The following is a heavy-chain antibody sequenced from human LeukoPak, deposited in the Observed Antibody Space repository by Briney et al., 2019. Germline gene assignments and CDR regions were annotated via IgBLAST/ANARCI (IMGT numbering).Heavy chain of an antibody. Sequence: RGSLRLSCAASGSTFSNYAMSWVRQAPGKGLEWVSVISGGGGGTHYADSVKGRFTISRDNSKNMLYLLMNSLTVDDTAVYYCAKDRMYNYGFDAFDIWGQGTMVTVSS. CDR3: AKDRMYNYGFDAFDI. CDR1: GSTFSNYA. V-gene: IGHV3-23*01. J-gene: IGHJ3*02. D-gene: IGHD5-18*01. CDR2: ISGGGGGT.